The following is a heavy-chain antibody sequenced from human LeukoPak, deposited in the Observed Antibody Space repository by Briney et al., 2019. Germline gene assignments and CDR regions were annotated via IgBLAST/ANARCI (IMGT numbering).Heavy chain of an antibody. V-gene: IGHV4-59*01. J-gene: IGHJ4*02. Sequence: SETLSLTSTVSGGSISSYYWSWIRQPPGKGLEWIGYIYYSGSTNYNPSLKSRVTISVDTSKNQFSLKLSSVTAADTAVYYCARALNDYVWGSYPPPYYFDYWGQGTLVTVSS. CDR1: GGSISSYY. D-gene: IGHD3-16*02. CDR2: IYYSGST. CDR3: ARALNDYVWGSYPPPYYFDY.